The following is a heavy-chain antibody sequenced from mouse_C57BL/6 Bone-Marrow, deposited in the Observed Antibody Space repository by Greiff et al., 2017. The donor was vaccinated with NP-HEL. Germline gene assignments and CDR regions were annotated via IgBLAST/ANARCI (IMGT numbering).Heavy chain of an antibody. D-gene: IGHD1-1*01. Sequence: QVQLQQSGAELVKPGASVKLSCKASGYTFTEYTIHWVKQRSGQGLEWIGWFYPGSGSIKYNEKFKDKATLTAAKSSSTVYMDLSRLTAEDSAVYFCARHGDYFGSSYGYFDVWGTGTTVTVSS. J-gene: IGHJ1*03. CDR2: FYPGSGSI. CDR3: ARHGDYFGSSYGYFDV. CDR1: GYTFTEYT. V-gene: IGHV1-62-2*01.